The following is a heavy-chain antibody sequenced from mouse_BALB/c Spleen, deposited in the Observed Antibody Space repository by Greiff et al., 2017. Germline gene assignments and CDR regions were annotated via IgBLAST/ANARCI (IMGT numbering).Heavy chain of an antibody. J-gene: IGHJ4*01. Sequence: QVQLQQSGPGLVAPSQSLSITCTVSGFSLTSYDISWIRQPPGKGLEWLGVIWTGGGTNYNSAFMSRLSISKDNSKSQVFLKMNSLQTDDTAIYYCVRDLYYYGSSYESAMDYWGQGTSVTVSS. CDR2: IWTGGGT. V-gene: IGHV2-9-2*01. CDR3: VRDLYYYGSSYESAMDY. CDR1: GFSLTSYD. D-gene: IGHD1-1*01.